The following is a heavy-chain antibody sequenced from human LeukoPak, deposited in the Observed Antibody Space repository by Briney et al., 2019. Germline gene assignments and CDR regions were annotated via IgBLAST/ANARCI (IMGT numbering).Heavy chain of an antibody. CDR3: ARVDSSSWTYY. CDR2: ISYDGSNK. CDR1: GFTFSSYA. D-gene: IGHD6-13*01. V-gene: IGHV3-30-3*01. Sequence: PGRSLRLSCAASGFTFSSYAMHWVRQAPGKGLEWVAVISYDGSNKYYADSVKGRFTISRDNSKNTLYLQMNSLRAEDAAVYYCARVDSSSWTYYWGQGTLVTVSS. J-gene: IGHJ4*02.